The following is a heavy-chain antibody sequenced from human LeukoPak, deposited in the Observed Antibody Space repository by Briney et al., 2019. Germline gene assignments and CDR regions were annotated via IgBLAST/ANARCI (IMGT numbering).Heavy chain of an antibody. D-gene: IGHD3-22*01. CDR3: ARDSSGYYYDRYSYYGMDV. J-gene: IGHJ6*02. Sequence: GASVKVSCKASGYTFSSYAISWVRQAPGQGLEWMGGIIPIFGTANYAQKFQGRVTITADESTSTAYMELSSLRSEDTAVYYCARDSSGYYYDRYSYYGMDVWGQGTTVTVSS. CDR1: GYTFSSYA. V-gene: IGHV1-69*13. CDR2: IIPIFGTA.